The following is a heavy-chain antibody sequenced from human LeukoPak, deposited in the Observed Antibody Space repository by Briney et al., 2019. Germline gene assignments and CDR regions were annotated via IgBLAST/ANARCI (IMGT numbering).Heavy chain of an antibody. CDR2: IYYSGTT. J-gene: IGHJ4*01. V-gene: IGHV4-59*02. CDR1: GTSVSGYY. Sequence: SETLSLTCTVSGTSVSGYYWSWVRQSPGKGLEWIGYIYYSGTTNYNPSLKSRVTMSVDTSKNQFSLKLTSVTAADTAVYYCARLSLVRGVLPDNWGLGTLVIGS. CDR3: ARLSLVRGVLPDN. D-gene: IGHD3-10*01.